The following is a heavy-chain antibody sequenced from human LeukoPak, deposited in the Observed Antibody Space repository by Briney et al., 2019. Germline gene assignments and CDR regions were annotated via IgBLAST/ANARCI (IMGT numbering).Heavy chain of an antibody. CDR2: ISSSSSYI. CDR1: GFTLNSYS. CDR3: ARASNSNHG. J-gene: IGHJ4*02. V-gene: IGHV3-21*01. Sequence: GGSLRLSCAGSGFTLNSYSLTWVRQAPGKGLEWVSSISSSSSYIYYADSVKGRFTISRDNAKNSLYLQMNSLRAEDTAVYYCARASNSNHGWGQGTLVTVSS. D-gene: IGHD1-14*01.